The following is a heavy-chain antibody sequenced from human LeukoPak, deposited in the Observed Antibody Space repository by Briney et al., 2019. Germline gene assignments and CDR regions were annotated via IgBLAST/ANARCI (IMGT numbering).Heavy chain of an antibody. CDR1: GYTFTRYS. CDR2: INTNTGNP. Sequence: GASVKVSCKASGYTFTRYSMNWVRQAPGQGLEWMGRINTNTGNPTYAQGFTGRFVFSLDTSVSTAYLQVSSLEADDIAVYYCARDSRHDYFDYWGQGTLVTVSS. D-gene: IGHD2/OR15-2a*01. V-gene: IGHV7-4-1*02. J-gene: IGHJ4*02. CDR3: ARDSRHDYFDY.